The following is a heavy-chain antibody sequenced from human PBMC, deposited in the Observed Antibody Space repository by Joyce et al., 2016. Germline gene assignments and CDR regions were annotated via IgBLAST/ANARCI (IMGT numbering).Heavy chain of an antibody. CDR3: ARGSLTWFDP. J-gene: IGHJ5*02. CDR1: GFSFRGYG. Sequence: QLVESGGGVVQPGTSLRLSCAASGFSFRGYGMHWVRQAPGKGLEWVAVIWNDGSNEYYSDSVKGRFTISRDNSKNTLFLQMNSLRAEDTAVYYCARGSLTWFDPWGQGTLVTVSS. CDR2: IWNDGSNE. V-gene: IGHV3-33*01.